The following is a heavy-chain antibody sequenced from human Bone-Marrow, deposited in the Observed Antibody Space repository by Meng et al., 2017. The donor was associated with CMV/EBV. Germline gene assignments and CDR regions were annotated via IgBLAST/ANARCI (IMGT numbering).Heavy chain of an antibody. CDR2: ISWDGGST. CDR1: GFTFDDYA. J-gene: IGHJ6*02. D-gene: IGHD6-13*01. Sequence: GESLKNFCAASGFTFDDYAMHWVRQAPGKGLEWVSLISWDGGSTYYADSVKGRFTISRDNSKNSLYLQMNSLRAEDTALYYCAKDYSSTYYYYYGMDVWGQGTTVTVSS. CDR3: AKDYSSTYYYYYGMDV. V-gene: IGHV3-43D*03.